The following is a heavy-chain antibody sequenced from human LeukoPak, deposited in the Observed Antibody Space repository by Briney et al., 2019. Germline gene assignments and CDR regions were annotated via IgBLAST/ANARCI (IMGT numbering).Heavy chain of an antibody. Sequence: SGTLSLTCAVSGGSISSNNWWSWVRQPPGKGLEWIGEIYHSGSTSYDPSLKSRATISVDKSKNQFSLKLSFVTAADTAVYYCARGSVGYCSSTSCYQGRYYYYGMDVWGQGTTVTVSS. CDR2: IYHSGST. J-gene: IGHJ6*02. V-gene: IGHV4-4*02. D-gene: IGHD2-2*01. CDR3: ARGSVGYCSSTSCYQGRYYYYGMDV. CDR1: GGSISSNNW.